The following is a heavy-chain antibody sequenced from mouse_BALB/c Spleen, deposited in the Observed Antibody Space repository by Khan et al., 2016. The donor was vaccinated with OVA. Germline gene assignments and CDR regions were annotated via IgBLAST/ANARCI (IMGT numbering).Heavy chain of an antibody. Sequence: VQLQQSGAEFVKPGGSVKLSCTASGFNIKDTYMHWINQRPQQGLVWIGRIDPANGNVKYDPKFQDKATIAADASSNTAYLHLSSLTSEDTAVYYCTRGAYNGLFAYWGQGTLVTVSA. CDR2: IDPANGNV. V-gene: IGHV14-3*02. J-gene: IGHJ3*01. D-gene: IGHD2-10*01. CDR3: TRGAYNGLFAY. CDR1: GFNIKDTY.